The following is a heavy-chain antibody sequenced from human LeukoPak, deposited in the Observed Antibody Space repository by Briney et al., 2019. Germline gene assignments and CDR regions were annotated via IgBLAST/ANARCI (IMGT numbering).Heavy chain of an antibody. CDR2: VSTHNGYT. D-gene: IGHD3-16*01. V-gene: IGHV1-18*01. J-gene: IGHJ5*02. CDR1: GYTFTSYG. Sequence: ASVKVSCKASGYTFTSYGISWVRQAPGQGLEWMGWVSTHNGYTKYAQKFQGRVTMTTDASTSTAYMELGSLRSDDTAVYYCARGLGIISCRESLNWFDPWGQGTLVSVSS. CDR3: ARGLGIISCRESLNWFDP.